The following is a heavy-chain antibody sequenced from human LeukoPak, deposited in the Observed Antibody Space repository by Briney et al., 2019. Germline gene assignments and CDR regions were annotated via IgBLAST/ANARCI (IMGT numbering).Heavy chain of an antibody. CDR3: ARGEYSSSWYPFDY. J-gene: IGHJ4*02. Sequence: GASVKVSCKTSGYTLTGYDINWVRQAPGQGLEWMGWMKSNSGDTHFAQKFQGRLTMTRNTSINTAFMELSSLRSEDAAVYYCARGEYSSSWYPFDYWGQGSLVTVSS. V-gene: IGHV1-8*01. D-gene: IGHD6-13*01. CDR2: MKSNSGDT. CDR1: GYTLTGYD.